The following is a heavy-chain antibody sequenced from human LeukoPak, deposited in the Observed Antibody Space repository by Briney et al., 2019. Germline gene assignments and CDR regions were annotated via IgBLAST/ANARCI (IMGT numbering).Heavy chain of an antibody. CDR3: ARGYTDILTGYLRFHEKTRKSPGERAFDI. J-gene: IGHJ3*02. CDR2: INSNSGGT. V-gene: IGHV1-2*02. CDR1: GYTFTGYY. Sequence: ASVKVSCKTSGYTFTGYYIHWVRQAPGQGLEWMGWINSNSGGTNYAQKFQGRVTMTRDTSISTAYMELSSLRSEDTAVYYCARGYTDILTGYLRFHEKTRKSPGERAFDIWGQGTMVTVSS. D-gene: IGHD3-9*01.